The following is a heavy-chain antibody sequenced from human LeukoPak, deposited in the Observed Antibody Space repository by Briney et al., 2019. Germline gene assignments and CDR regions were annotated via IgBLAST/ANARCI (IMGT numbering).Heavy chain of an antibody. CDR1: GGSISSSNYY. V-gene: IGHV4-39*01. D-gene: IGHD3-9*01. Sequence: TSETLSLTCTVSGGSISSSNYYWVWIRQPPGEGLEWVESIYYSGSTYYNPSLKSRVTISVDTSKNQFSLNLLSVTAADTAVYYCALRYFDRDYWGQGTLVTVSS. CDR3: ALRYFDRDY. J-gene: IGHJ4*02. CDR2: IYYSGST.